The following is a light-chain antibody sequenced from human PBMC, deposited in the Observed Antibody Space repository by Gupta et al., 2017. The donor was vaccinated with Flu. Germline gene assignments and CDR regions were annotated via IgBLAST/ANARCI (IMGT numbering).Light chain of an antibody. Sequence: PATLSLSPGERATLSCRASQSVGNFLAWYQQKPGQPPRLLMCSASTRTTGIPARFSGNGSGTDFTLTISSLEPEDFAVYYCQQRSSWPSTFGQGTRVEIK. CDR1: QSVGNF. CDR3: QQRSSWPST. J-gene: IGKJ1*01. CDR2: SAS. V-gene: IGKV3-11*01.